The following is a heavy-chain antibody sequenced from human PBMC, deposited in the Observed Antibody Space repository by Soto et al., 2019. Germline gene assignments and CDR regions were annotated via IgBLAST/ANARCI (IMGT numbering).Heavy chain of an antibody. CDR3: ARGTSHYNYVHVWY. CDR2: IKQDGRET. J-gene: IGHJ4*02. V-gene: IGHV3-7*03. Sequence: EVQLVESGGGLVQPGESLRLSCAASGFTFSSYWMSWVRQAPGKALECVANIKQDGRETYYVDSVKGRFTISRDNAHSALYLQMDSLGAEDTAVYYCARGTSHYNYVHVWYWGQGTHVIVSS. D-gene: IGHD3-16*01. CDR1: GFTFSSYW.